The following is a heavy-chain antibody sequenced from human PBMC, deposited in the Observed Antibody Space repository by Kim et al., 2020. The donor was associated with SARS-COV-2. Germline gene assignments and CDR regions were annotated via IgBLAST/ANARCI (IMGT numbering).Heavy chain of an antibody. Sequence: GGSLRLSCAASGFTFSSYSMNWVRQAPGKGLEWVSYISSSSSTIYYADSVKGRFTISRDNAKNSLYLQMNSLRDEDMAVYYCARDRGVLLWFGELSWEGKAPPNDAFDIWGQGTMVTVSS. D-gene: IGHD3-10*01. J-gene: IGHJ3*02. CDR3: ARDRGVLLWFGELSWEGKAPPNDAFDI. V-gene: IGHV3-48*02. CDR1: GFTFSSYS. CDR2: ISSSSSTI.